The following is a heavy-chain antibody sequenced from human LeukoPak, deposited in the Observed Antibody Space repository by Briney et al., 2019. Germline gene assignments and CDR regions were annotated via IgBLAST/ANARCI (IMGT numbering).Heavy chain of an antibody. D-gene: IGHD3-10*01. CDR1: GFTFSSYW. V-gene: IGHV4-34*01. J-gene: IGHJ5*02. CDR2: INHSGST. CDR3: ARHRLFMVRGVIPNWFDP. Sequence: GSLRLSCAASGFTFSSYWMSWVRQAPGKGLEWIGEINHSGSTNYNPSLKSRVTISVDTSKNQFSLKLSSVTAADTAVYYCARHRLFMVRGVIPNWFDPWGQGTLVTVSS.